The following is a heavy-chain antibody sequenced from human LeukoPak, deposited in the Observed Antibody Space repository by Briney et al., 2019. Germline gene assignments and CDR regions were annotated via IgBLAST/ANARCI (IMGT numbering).Heavy chain of an antibody. D-gene: IGHD6-19*01. CDR2: IKQDGSEK. CDR1: GFTFSSYW. Sequence: GGFLRLSCAASGFTFSSYWMSWVRQAPGRGLEWVANIKQDGSEKYYVDSVKGRFTISRDNAKNSLYLQMNSLRAEDTAVYYCASSQYSSGWNDAFDIWGQGTMVTVSS. V-gene: IGHV3-7*01. CDR3: ASSQYSSGWNDAFDI. J-gene: IGHJ3*02.